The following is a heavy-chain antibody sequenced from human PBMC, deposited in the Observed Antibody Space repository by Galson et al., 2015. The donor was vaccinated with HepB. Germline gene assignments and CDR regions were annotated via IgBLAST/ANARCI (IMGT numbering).Heavy chain of an antibody. D-gene: IGHD2-2*01. CDR3: TTDVYFSSYWSWLDP. Sequence: SLRLSCAASGFAFNNAWMNWVRQAPGKGLEWVGRIKSKTDGGTTEYAAPVKGRFTISRDDSRNTLYLQMHSLKTDDTAVYYCTTDVYFSSYWSWLDPWGQGTLATVSS. J-gene: IGHJ5*02. V-gene: IGHV3-15*01. CDR1: GFAFNNAW. CDR2: IKSKTDGGTT.